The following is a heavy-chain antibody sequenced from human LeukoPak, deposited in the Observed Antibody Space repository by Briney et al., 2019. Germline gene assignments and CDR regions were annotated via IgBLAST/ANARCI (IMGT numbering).Heavy chain of an antibody. Sequence: PGGSLRLSCAASGFTVSSNYMSWVRQAPGRGLEWVSVIYSGGSTYYADSVKGRFTISRDNSKNTLYLQMNSLRAEDTAVYYCARDNPPAAHYYYGMDVWGQGTLVTVSS. CDR1: GFTVSSNY. CDR3: ARDNPPAAHYYYGMDV. D-gene: IGHD2-2*01. CDR2: IYSGGST. J-gene: IGHJ6*02. V-gene: IGHV3-53*01.